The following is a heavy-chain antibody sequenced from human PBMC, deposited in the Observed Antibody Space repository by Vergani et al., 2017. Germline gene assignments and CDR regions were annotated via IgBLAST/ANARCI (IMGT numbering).Heavy chain of an antibody. CDR2: IRYDGSNK. Sequence: QVQLVESGGGVVQPGGSLRLSCAASGFTFSSYGMHWVRQAPGKGLEWVAFIRYDGSNKYYADPVKGRFTISRDNSKNRLYLQMNSLRAEDTAVYYCAKGDSIAVAGLVDYWGQGTLVTVSS. CDR3: AKGDSIAVAGLVDY. CDR1: GFTFSSYG. V-gene: IGHV3-30*02. D-gene: IGHD6-19*01. J-gene: IGHJ4*02.